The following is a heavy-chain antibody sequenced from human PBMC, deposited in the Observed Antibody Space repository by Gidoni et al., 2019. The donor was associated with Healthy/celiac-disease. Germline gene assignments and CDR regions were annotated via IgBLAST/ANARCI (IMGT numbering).Heavy chain of an antibody. CDR1: GGSFSGYY. Sequence: QVQLQQWGAGLLKPSETLSLTCAVYGGSFSGYYWSWIRQPPGKGLEWIGEINHSGSTNYNPSLKSRVTISVDTSKNQFSLKLSSVTAADTAVYYCARVGGSYYRVYGYWFDPWGQGTLVTVSS. D-gene: IGHD1-26*01. CDR2: INHSGST. CDR3: ARVGGSYYRVYGYWFDP. V-gene: IGHV4-34*01. J-gene: IGHJ5*02.